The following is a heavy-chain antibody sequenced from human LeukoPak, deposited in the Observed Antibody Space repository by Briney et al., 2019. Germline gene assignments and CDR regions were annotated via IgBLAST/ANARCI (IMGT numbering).Heavy chain of an antibody. J-gene: IGHJ4*02. Sequence: SETLSLTCTVSGYSISSGYYWGWIRQPPGKGLEWIGSIYHSGSTYYNPSLKSRVTISVDTPKNQFSLKLSSVTAADTAVYYCARDSHMDYWGQGTLVTVSS. CDR3: ARDSHMDY. V-gene: IGHV4-38-2*02. CDR1: GYSISSGYY. CDR2: IYHSGST.